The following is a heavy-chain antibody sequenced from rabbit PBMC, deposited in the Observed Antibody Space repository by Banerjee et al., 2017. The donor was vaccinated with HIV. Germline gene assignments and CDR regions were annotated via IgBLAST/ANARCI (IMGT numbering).Heavy chain of an antibody. D-gene: IGHD8-1*01. CDR3: ARDGAGGSYFAL. Sequence: QQQLEESGGGLVKPGGTLTLTCKASGFDFSSYYMSWVRQAPGKGLEWIGCINTGSSGSTYYATWAKGRFTISKTSSTTVTLQMTSLTAADTATYFCARDGAGGSYFALWGQAPWSPS. CDR1: GFDFSSYYM. J-gene: IGHJ4*01. CDR2: INTGSSGST. V-gene: IGHV1S45*01.